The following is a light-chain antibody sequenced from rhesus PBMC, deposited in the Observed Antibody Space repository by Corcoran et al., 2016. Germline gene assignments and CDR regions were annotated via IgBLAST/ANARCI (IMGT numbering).Light chain of an antibody. V-gene: IGKV3-17*01. CDR1: QGVSSR. CDR3: QQESKWMYS. Sequence: EIVMTQSPATLSLSPGERATLSCRASQGVSSRLAWYQQQPGQAPRLLIYDASTRVPGIPDRFSGSGSGTDVTLTINGLEPEDVGVYFCQQESKWMYSFGQGTKVEI. J-gene: IGKJ2*01. CDR2: DAS.